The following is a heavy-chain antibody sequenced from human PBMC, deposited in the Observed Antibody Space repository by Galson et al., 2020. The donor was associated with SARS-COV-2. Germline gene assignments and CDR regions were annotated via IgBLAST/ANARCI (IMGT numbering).Heavy chain of an antibody. D-gene: IGHD3-3*01. CDR2: INPSGGST. CDR1: GYTFTSYY. V-gene: IGHV1-46*01. Sequence: ASVKVSCKASGYTFTSYYMHWVRQAPGQGLEWMGIINPSGGSTSYAQKFQGRVTMTRDTSTSTVYMELSSLRSEDTAVYYCARERGREIITIFGVVSAAGNDLDYWGQGTLVTVSS. CDR3: ARERGREIITIFGVVSAAGNDLDY. J-gene: IGHJ4*02.